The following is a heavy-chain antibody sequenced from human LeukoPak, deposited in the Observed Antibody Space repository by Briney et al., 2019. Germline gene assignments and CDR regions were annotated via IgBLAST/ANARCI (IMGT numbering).Heavy chain of an antibody. CDR3: VRDVVFEMGNSDGFDL. D-gene: IGHD3-22*01. CDR2: VNSDNDDT. Sequence: PGGSLRLSCAASGFIFGHYAIHWVRLTPGKGLEWVSGVNSDNDDTAYAVSVKGRFTISRDNANNTLYLQMDSLRTEDTALYYCVRDVVFEMGNSDGFDLWGQGTMVFVSS. CDR1: GFIFGHYA. J-gene: IGHJ3*01. V-gene: IGHV3-9*01.